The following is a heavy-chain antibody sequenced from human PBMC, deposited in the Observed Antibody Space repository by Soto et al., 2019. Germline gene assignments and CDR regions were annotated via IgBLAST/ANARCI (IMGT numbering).Heavy chain of an antibody. CDR1: GGSISSSSYY. CDR3: ARHDKSRIAVAGIIDY. J-gene: IGHJ4*02. CDR2: IYYSGST. Sequence: SETLSLTCTVSGGSISSSSYYWGWIRQPPGKGLEWIGSIYYSGSTYYNPSLKSRVTISVDTSKNQFSLKLSSVTAADTAVYYCARHDKSRIAVAGIIDYWGQGTLVTVSS. V-gene: IGHV4-39*01. D-gene: IGHD6-19*01.